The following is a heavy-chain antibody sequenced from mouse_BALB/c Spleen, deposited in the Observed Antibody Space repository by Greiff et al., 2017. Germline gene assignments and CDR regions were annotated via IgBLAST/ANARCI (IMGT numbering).Heavy chain of an antibody. J-gene: IGHJ2*01. V-gene: IGHV14-3*02. Sequence: EVQLKESGAELVKPGASVKLSCTASGFNIKDTYMHWVKQRPEQGLEWIGRIDPANGNTKYDPKFQGKATITADTSSNTAYLQLSSLTSEDTAVYYCASLLRFDYWGQGTTLTVSS. CDR1: GFNIKDTY. CDR3: ASLLRFDY. CDR2: IDPANGNT. D-gene: IGHD1-2*01.